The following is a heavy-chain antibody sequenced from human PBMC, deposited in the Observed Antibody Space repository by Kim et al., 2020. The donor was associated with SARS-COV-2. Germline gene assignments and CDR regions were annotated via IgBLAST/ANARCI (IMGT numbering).Heavy chain of an antibody. J-gene: IGHJ4*02. V-gene: IGHV5-51*01. Sequence: PSFQGQVTISADKSISTAYLQWSSLKASDTAMYYCARSRLYNWNTAWHDYWGQGTLVTVSS. D-gene: IGHD1-20*01. CDR3: ARSRLYNWNTAWHDY.